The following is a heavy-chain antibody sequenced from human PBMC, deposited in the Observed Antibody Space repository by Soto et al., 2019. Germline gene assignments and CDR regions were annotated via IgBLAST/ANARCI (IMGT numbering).Heavy chain of an antibody. J-gene: IGHJ5*02. D-gene: IGHD1-26*01. CDR2: IYHSGST. CDR3: ARDMHAGFTHYFDP. V-gene: IGHV4-39*02. Sequence: TSETLSLTLSVSGGSINSSSYFWGWVRQPPGKGLEWIGSIYHSGSTYYNPSLRSRVTISVDTSKNQFSLKLSSVTAADTAVFYCARDMHAGFTHYFDPWGQGTLVTVSS. CDR1: GGSINSSSYF.